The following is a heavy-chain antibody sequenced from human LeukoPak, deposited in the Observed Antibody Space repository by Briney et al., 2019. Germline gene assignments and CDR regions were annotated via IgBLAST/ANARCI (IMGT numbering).Heavy chain of an antibody. CDR2: ISSSSYI. Sequence: GGSLRLSCAASGFTFSSYSMNWVRQAPGKGLEWVSSISSSSYIYYADSVKGRFTISRDNAKNSLYLQMNSLRAEDTAVYYCARVPYSSPWFDYWGQGTLVTVSS. CDR1: GFTFSSYS. D-gene: IGHD4-11*01. J-gene: IGHJ4*02. CDR3: ARVPYSSPWFDY. V-gene: IGHV3-21*01.